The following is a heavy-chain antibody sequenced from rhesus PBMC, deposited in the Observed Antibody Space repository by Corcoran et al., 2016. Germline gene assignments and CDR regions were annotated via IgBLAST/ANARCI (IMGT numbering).Heavy chain of an antibody. CDR1: GASISSYW. V-gene: IGHV4-80*01. CDR2: INGNSGST. CDR3: ATIRGGLDS. J-gene: IGHJ6*01. Sequence: QVQLQESGPGLVKPSETLSLTCAVSGASISSYWWSWIRQPPGKGLEWIGEINGNSGSTYYHPPLKSRVTISKDASKNQFSLKLSSVTAADTAVYYCATIRGGLDSWGQGVVVTVSS.